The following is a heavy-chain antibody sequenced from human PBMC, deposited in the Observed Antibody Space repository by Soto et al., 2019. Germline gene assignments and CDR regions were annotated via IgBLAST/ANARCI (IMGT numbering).Heavy chain of an antibody. CDR1: GYTFTSYG. Sequence: QVQLVQSGAEVKKPGASVKVSCKASGYTFTSYGISWVRQAPGQGLEWMGWISAYNGNTNYAQKLQGRVTMTTDTSXSXDYMELRSLRSDDTAVYYCARVNGYPRYYYYYGMDVWGQGTTVTVSS. D-gene: IGHD3-22*01. V-gene: IGHV1-18*01. CDR2: ISAYNGNT. J-gene: IGHJ6*02. CDR3: ARVNGYPRYYYYYGMDV.